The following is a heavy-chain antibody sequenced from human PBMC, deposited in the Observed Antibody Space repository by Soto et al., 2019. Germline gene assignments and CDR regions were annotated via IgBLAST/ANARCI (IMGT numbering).Heavy chain of an antibody. Sequence: KPGGSLRLSCAASGFTFSNSTMNWVRQAPGKXLEWVACITSSGSFIYYADSMKGRFTISRDDAKKSLYLQMNSLRAEDTAVYYCARVSAASDRTAFYYVSKFFYFDYWGRGTQVTISS. CDR1: GFTFSNST. CDR2: ITSSGSFI. CDR3: ARVSAASDRTAFYYVSKFFYFDY. J-gene: IGHJ4*02. D-gene: IGHD3-22*01. V-gene: IGHV3-21*01.